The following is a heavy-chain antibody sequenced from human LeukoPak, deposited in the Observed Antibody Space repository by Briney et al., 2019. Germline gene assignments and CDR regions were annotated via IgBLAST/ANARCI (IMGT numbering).Heavy chain of an antibody. CDR2: ISGSGGST. J-gene: IGHJ6*02. Sequence: GGSLRLSCAASGFTFSSYAMSWVRQAPGKGLELVSAISGSGGSTYYADSVKGRFTISRDNSKNTLYLQMNSLRAEDTAVYYCASSGSYVAHYYGMDVWGQGTTVTVSS. CDR1: GFTFSSYA. CDR3: ASSGSYVAHYYGMDV. V-gene: IGHV3-23*01. D-gene: IGHD3-10*01.